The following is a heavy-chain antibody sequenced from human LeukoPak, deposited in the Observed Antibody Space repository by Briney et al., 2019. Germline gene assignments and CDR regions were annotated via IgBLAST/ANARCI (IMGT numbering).Heavy chain of an antibody. D-gene: IGHD3-10*01. J-gene: IGHJ4*02. CDR3: ARLRWPRGGRSSFDY. CDR1: GYSFTTHW. CDR2: VNPDESNT. Sequence: GESLKISCKGSGYSFTTHWIGWVRQMPGKGLEWMGIVNPDESNTIYRPSFQGQVTISADKSITTAYLQWSGLKTPDTAMYYCARLRWPRGGRSSFDYWGQGALVTVSS. V-gene: IGHV5-51*01.